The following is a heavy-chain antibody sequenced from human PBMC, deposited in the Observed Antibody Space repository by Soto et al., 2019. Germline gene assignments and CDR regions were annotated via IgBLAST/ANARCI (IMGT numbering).Heavy chain of an antibody. J-gene: IGHJ4*02. CDR1: GFTFSSYA. V-gene: IGHV3-30-3*01. Sequence: GGSLRLSCAASGFTFSSYAMHWVRQAPGKGLEWVAVISYDGSNKYYADSVKGRFTISRDNSKNTLYLQMNSLRAEDTAVYYCARDPMPLSSSPDYWGQGTLVTVSS. CDR3: ARDPMPLSSSPDY. CDR2: ISYDGSNK. D-gene: IGHD6-6*01.